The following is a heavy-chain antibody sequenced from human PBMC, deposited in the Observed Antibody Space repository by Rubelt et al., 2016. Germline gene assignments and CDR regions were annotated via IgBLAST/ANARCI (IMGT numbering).Heavy chain of an antibody. D-gene: IGHD6-19*01. CDR1: GYSISSGYY. CDR2: SYHSGST. Sequence: QVQLQESGPGLVKPSETLSLTCTVSGYSISSGYYWGWIRQPPGKGLEWIGSSYHSGSTYYTPSLKRRVTISVDTSKNQFSLKLSSVTAADTAVYYCARDHSSGWYLEGFFDYWGQGTLVTVSS. J-gene: IGHJ4*02. CDR3: ARDHSSGWYLEGFFDY. V-gene: IGHV4-38-2*02.